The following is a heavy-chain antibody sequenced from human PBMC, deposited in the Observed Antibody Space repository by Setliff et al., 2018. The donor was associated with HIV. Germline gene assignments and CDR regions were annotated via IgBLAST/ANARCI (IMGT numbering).Heavy chain of an antibody. CDR1: GFSFSSYW. CDR3: VRGSGYYYFDN. Sequence: GGSLRLSCAASGFSFSSYWMHWVRQAPGKGLVWVSRINTDGSSTSYADSVKGRFTISRDNAKNTLYLQMNSLSADDTAVYYCVRGSGYYYFDNWGQGALVTVS. D-gene: IGHD3-22*01. J-gene: IGHJ4*02. V-gene: IGHV3-74*01. CDR2: INTDGSST.